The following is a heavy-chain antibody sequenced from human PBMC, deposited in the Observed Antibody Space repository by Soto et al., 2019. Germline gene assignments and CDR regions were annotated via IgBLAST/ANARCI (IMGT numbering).Heavy chain of an antibody. Sequence: PGGSLRLSCAVSAFTSSTYTLNWVRQAPGKGLEWVSSISTSGDTTYYEDSLRGRFTISRDNARASLYLQMDSLRVEDTAMYYCTRDGEPLWGQGTMVTV. CDR3: TRDGEPL. CDR2: ISTSGDTT. J-gene: IGHJ3*01. D-gene: IGHD3-3*01. CDR1: AFTSSTYT. V-gene: IGHV3-48*01.